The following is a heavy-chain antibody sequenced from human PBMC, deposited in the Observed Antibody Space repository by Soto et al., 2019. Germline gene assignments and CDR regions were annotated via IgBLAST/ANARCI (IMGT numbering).Heavy chain of an antibody. V-gene: IGHV4-30-4*01. CDR2: IYYSGST. CDR3: ARLKGSYYQKLPFDY. CDR1: GGSISSGDYY. Sequence: LSLTCTVSGGSISSGDYYRSWIRQPPGKGLEWIGYIYYSGSTYYNPSLKSRVTISVDTSKNQFSLKLSSVTAADTAVYYCARLKGSYYQKLPFDYWGQGTLVTVSS. D-gene: IGHD3-10*01. J-gene: IGHJ4*02.